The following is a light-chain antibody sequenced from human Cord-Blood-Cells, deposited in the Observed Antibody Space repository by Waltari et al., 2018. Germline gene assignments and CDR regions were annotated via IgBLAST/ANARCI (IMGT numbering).Light chain of an antibody. CDR2: SNN. CDR3: AAWDDSLNGYV. J-gene: IGLJ1*01. CDR1: SPNIGSNT. Sequence: QSVLTQPPSASGTPGQRVTISCSGSSPNIGSNTVNWYQQLPGTAPQLLIYSNNRRPSGVPDRFSGYKYGTSASLAISGLQSEDEADYYCAAWDDSLNGYVFGTGTKVTVL. V-gene: IGLV1-44*01.